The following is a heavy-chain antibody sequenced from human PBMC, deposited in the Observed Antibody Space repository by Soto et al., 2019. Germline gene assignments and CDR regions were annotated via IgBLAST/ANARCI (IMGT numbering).Heavy chain of an antibody. J-gene: IGHJ5*02. Sequence: VHLVESGGGLVQPGGSRRLSVPASASNFSNHWCHGVRQRQAEGLVWVSRITSDGKSKAYAESVKGRFAISRDNAKNTLYLQMNGLTAEDTDVYYCARASGDWPLNWLEPWGQGNLVTVSS. CDR2: ITSDGKSK. CDR1: ASNFSNHW. V-gene: IGHV3-74*01. D-gene: IGHD2-21*02. CDR3: ARASGDWPLNWLEP.